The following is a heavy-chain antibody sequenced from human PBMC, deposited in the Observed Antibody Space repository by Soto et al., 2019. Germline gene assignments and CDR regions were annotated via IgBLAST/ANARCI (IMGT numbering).Heavy chain of an antibody. D-gene: IGHD5-12*01. CDR2: ISGSGGST. CDR1: GFTFSSYA. J-gene: IGHJ4*02. Sequence: PGGSLRLSCAASGFTFSSYAMNWVRQAPGKGLEWISVISGSGGSTYFADSVKGRFTISRDNSKNTLYPQMNSLRAEDTAVYYCARDNGYSGYLSHWGQGTLVTVSS. V-gene: IGHV3-23*01. CDR3: ARDNGYSGYLSH.